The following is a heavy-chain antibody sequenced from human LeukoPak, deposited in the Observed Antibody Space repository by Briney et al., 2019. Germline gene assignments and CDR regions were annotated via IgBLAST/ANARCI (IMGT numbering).Heavy chain of an antibody. D-gene: IGHD3-22*01. CDR3: AKAAYYYDSSGYAWDY. Sequence: GGSLRLSCAASGFTFSSYWMHWVRQAPGKGLVWVSRINTDGSSTSYADSVKGRFTISRDNAKNTLYLQMNSLRADDTAVYYCAKAAYYYDSSGYAWDYWGQGTLVTVSS. CDR1: GFTFSSYW. V-gene: IGHV3-74*01. J-gene: IGHJ4*02. CDR2: INTDGSST.